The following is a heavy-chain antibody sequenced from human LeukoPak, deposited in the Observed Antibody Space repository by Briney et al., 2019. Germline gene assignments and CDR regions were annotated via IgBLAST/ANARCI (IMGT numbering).Heavy chain of an antibody. CDR3: ASARTTALMDV. CDR1: GGSISSYY. Sequence: PSETLSLTCTVSGGSISSYYWSWIRQPAGKGLEWIGRIYTSGSTNYNPSLKSRGTMSVDTSTNQFSLKLSSAPAADTAVYYCASARTTALMDVWGKGTTVTVSS. CDR2: IYTSGST. D-gene: IGHD2-2*01. V-gene: IGHV4-4*07. J-gene: IGHJ6*04.